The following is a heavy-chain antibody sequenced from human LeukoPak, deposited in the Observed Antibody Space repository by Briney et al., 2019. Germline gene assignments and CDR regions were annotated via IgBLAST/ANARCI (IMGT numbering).Heavy chain of an antibody. CDR3: ARRTVVVPAAVRGFDY. D-gene: IGHD2-2*01. V-gene: IGHV4-39*07. J-gene: IGHJ4*02. CDR1: GGSISSSSYY. CDR2: TYYSGST. Sequence: SETLSLTCTVSGGSISSSSYYWGWVRQPPGKGLEWIGSTYYSGSTYYNPSLKSRVTISVDTSKNQFSLKLSSVTAADTAVYYCARRTVVVPAAVRGFDYWDQGTLVTVSS.